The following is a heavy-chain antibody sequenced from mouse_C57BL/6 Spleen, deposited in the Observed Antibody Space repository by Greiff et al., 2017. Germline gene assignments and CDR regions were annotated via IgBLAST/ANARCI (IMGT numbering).Heavy chain of an antibody. CDR1: GYTFTSYW. CDR2: INPSNGGT. CDR3: ARALITTVVATGYAMDY. J-gene: IGHJ4*01. Sequence: VQLQQPGTELVKPGASVKLSCKASGYTFTSYWMHWVKQRPGQGLEWIGNINPSNGGTNYNEKFKSKATLTVDKSSSTAYMQLSSLTYEDSAVYYCARALITTVVATGYAMDYWGQGTSVTVSS. V-gene: IGHV1-53*01. D-gene: IGHD1-1*01.